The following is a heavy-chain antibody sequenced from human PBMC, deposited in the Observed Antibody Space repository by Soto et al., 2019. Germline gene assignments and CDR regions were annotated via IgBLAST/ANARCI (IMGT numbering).Heavy chain of an antibody. Sequence: VHLVESGGGLVEPGGSLRLSCEASGFMFSSYWMSWVRQAPGEGLEWVANIKQDGSEIHYLESVEGRFTIFRDNARRSLYLQMNSLRAEDTAVYFCASYSGSYFPVGHDRWGQGTLVVVFS. CDR1: GFMFSSYW. CDR3: ASYSGSYFPVGHDR. D-gene: IGHD3-10*01. J-gene: IGHJ5*02. CDR2: IKQDGSEI. V-gene: IGHV3-7*01.